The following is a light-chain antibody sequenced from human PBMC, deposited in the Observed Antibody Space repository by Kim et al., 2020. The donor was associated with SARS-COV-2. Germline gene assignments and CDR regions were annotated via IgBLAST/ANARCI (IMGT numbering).Light chain of an antibody. J-gene: IGLJ1*01. CDR1: SNDVGSYNF. Sequence: QSALAQPASVSGSPGQSITMSCTGTSNDVGSYNFVSWYQQQPGRAPKLMIYDVWKRPSGVSDRFSGSKSGNTASLSISGLQAEDEADYYCTSYTSTSTFVFGTGTKVTVL. CDR2: DVW. CDR3: TSYTSTSTFV. V-gene: IGLV2-14*03.